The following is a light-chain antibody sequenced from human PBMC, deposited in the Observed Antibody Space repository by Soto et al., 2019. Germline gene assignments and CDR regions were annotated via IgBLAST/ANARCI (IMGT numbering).Light chain of an antibody. CDR1: QSVSSN. CDR2: GAS. CDR3: QQYNNWPPKT. Sequence: DIVMTQSPGTLSVSPGERATLSCRASQSVSSNLAWYQQKPGQAPRLLIYGASTRATGIPARFSGSGSGTEFTLTISSLQSEDFAVYYCQQYNNWPPKTFGQGTKVDIK. J-gene: IGKJ1*01. V-gene: IGKV3-15*01.